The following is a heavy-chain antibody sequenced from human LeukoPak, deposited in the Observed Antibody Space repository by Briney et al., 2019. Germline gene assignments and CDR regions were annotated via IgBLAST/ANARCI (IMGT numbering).Heavy chain of an antibody. Sequence: GASVRVSCKASGYTFISYYIHWVRQAPGQGLEWMGLIDPSSGNTPYAQQFQGRVTMTRDTSTSTVYMELSSLRSEDTAVYYCARHSLIGTTPFDYWGQGTLVTVPS. V-gene: IGHV1-46*01. D-gene: IGHD1-20*01. J-gene: IGHJ4*02. CDR3: ARHSLIGTTPFDY. CDR2: IDPSSGNT. CDR1: GYTFISYY.